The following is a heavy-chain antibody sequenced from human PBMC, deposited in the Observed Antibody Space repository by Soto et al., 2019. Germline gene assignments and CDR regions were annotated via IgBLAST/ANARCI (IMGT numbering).Heavy chain of an antibody. D-gene: IGHD6-6*01. CDR3: AREFSNSPEAFDS. V-gene: IGHV4-61*08. Sequence: SETLSLTCTVSGGSVNSDDYYWSWIRQPPGRGLEWIGYIYYTGSTNYNPSLKSRVTISVDTSRNQFSLKLSSVTAADTAVYYCAREFSNSPEAFDSWGQGSLVTVS. CDR1: GGSVNSDDYY. J-gene: IGHJ4*02. CDR2: IYYTGST.